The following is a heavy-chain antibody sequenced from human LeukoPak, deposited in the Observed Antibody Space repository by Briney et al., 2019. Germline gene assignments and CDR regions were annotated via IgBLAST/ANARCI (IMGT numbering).Heavy chain of an antibody. V-gene: IGHV4-39*01. J-gene: IGHJ5*02. D-gene: IGHD5-12*01. Sequence: SETLSLTCTVSGGSISSSSYYWGWIRQPPGKGLEWIGSIYYSGSTYYNPSLKSRVTISVDTSKNQFSLKLSSVTAADTAVYYCARYMVAYRSFDPWGQGTLVTVSS. CDR2: IYYSGST. CDR3: ARYMVAYRSFDP. CDR1: GGSISSSSYY.